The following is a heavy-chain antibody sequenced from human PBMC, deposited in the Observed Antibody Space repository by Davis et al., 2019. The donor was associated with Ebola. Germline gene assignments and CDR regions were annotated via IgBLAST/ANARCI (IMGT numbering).Heavy chain of an antibody. Sequence: GESLKISCAASGFTFSNYEMAWVRQAPGKGLEWVSHISSNGSTIYYAHSVKGRFTISRDNAKKSLFLQMNSLRAEDTAVYFCARIPRDYSFCGWGQGTLVTVSS. V-gene: IGHV3-48*03. CDR3: ARIPRDYSFCG. CDR2: ISSNGSTI. CDR1: GFTFSNYE. J-gene: IGHJ1*01. D-gene: IGHD4-11*01.